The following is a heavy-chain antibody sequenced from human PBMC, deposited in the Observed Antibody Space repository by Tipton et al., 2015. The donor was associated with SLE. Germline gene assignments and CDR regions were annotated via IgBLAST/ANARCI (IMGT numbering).Heavy chain of an antibody. CDR2: IYYSGST. V-gene: IGHV4-59*12. Sequence: TLSLTCAVYGGSFSDYYWSWIRQPPGRGLEWIGYIYYSGSTNYNPSLKSRVTMSIDTSKNQFSLKLSSVTDVDTAVYYCARTAGRSVKLWYFDLWGRGTLVTVSS. CDR3: ARTAGRSVKLWYFDL. J-gene: IGHJ2*01. CDR1: GGSFSDYY. D-gene: IGHD5-18*01.